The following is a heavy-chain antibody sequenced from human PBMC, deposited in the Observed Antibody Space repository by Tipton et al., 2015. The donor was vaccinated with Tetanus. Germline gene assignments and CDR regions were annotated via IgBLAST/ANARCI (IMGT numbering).Heavy chain of an antibody. CDR1: GDSIISSSW. D-gene: IGHD5/OR15-5a*01. J-gene: IGHJ6*02. CDR2: IFHSGAT. Sequence: GLVKPSETLSLTCNVSGDSIISSSWWSWVRQSPGTGLEWVGEIFHSGATNYNPSLRSRVTISVDPSKNQFSLNLRSVTAADTAVYYCRVFYHYGLDVWGQGTTVTVSS. V-gene: IGHV4-4*02. CDR3: RVFYHYGLDV.